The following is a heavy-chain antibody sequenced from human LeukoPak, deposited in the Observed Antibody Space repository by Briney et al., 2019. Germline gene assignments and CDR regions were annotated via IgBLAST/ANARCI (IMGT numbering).Heavy chain of an antibody. V-gene: IGHV3-23*01. CDR2: ISGSGGST. J-gene: IGHJ3*02. Sequence: PGGSLRLSCAASGLTFSSYAMSWVRQAPGKGLEWVSAISGSGGSTYYADSVKGRFTISRDNSKNTLYVQMNSLRAEDKAVYYCAKDWISGYNLPDAFDIWGQGTMVTVSS. CDR3: AKDWISGYNLPDAFDI. D-gene: IGHD5-24*01. CDR1: GLTFSSYA.